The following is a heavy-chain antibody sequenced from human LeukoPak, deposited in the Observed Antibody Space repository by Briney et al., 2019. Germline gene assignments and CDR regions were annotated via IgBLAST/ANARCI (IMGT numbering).Heavy chain of an antibody. Sequence: ASVKVSCKASGYTFIDYYMHWVRQAPGQGLEWMGWIDPKSGGTSYAQKFLDRVAMIRDTSISTAYMELTRLRSDDTAVYYCARAYSSGWYGSTDYWGQGTLVTVSS. V-gene: IGHV1-2*02. J-gene: IGHJ4*02. D-gene: IGHD6-19*01. CDR1: GYTFIDYY. CDR2: IDPKSGGT. CDR3: ARAYSSGWYGSTDY.